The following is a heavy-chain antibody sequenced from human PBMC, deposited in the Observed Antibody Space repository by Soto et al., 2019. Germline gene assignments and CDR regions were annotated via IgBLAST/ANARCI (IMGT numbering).Heavy chain of an antibody. V-gene: IGHV4-34*01. CDR1: GGSFSGYY. CDR3: ARVGGWSYYYAVDV. D-gene: IGHD6-19*01. CDR2: INHRGRT. J-gene: IGHJ6*02. Sequence: QVQLQQWGAGLLKPSETLSLTCAVYGGSFSGYYWSWIRQPPGKGLEWIGEINHRGRTNYSPSLKSRVTIAVDTSKNQFSLKLSSVTAADTAVYYCARVGGWSYYYAVDVWGQGTTVTVSS.